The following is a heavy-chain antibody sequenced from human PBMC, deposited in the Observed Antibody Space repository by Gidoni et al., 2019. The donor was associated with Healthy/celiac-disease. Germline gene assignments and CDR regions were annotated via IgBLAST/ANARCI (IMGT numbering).Heavy chain of an antibody. D-gene: IGHD6-13*01. CDR3: AKVQPIAAAGGFDY. V-gene: IGHV3-23*01. J-gene: IGHJ4*02. Sequence: EVQLLASGGGLVQPAVSLSLSCAASGFTFSSYAMSWVRQAPGKGLEWVSAIGGSGGSTYYADSVKGRFTISRDNSKNTLYLQMNSLRAEDTAVYYCAKVQPIAAAGGFDYWGQGTLVTVSS. CDR2: IGGSGGST. CDR1: GFTFSSYA.